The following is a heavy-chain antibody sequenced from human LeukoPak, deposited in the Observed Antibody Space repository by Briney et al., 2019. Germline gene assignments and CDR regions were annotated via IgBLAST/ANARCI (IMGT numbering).Heavy chain of an antibody. V-gene: IGHV3-53*01. CDR1: GFTVSSNY. CDR3: AKDLEAAMDPFDY. D-gene: IGHD5-18*01. CDR2: IYNGGST. Sequence: PGGSLRLSCAASGFTVSSNYMSWVRQAPGKGLEWVSVIYNGGSTYYADSVKGRFTISRDNSKNTLYLLMNSLRAEDTAVYYCAKDLEAAMDPFDYWGQGTLVTVSS. J-gene: IGHJ4*02.